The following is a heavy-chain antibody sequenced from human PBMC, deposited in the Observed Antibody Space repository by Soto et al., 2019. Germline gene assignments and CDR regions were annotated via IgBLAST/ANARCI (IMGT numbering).Heavy chain of an antibody. CDR1: GFTFSSYA. Sequence: PGGSLRLSCAASGFTFSSYAMSWVRQAPGKGLEWVSAISGSGGSTYYADSVKGRFTISRDNSKNTLYLQMNSLRAEDTAVYYCAKDGWGYDSSGYYSYQPPRGMDVWGQGTTVTVSS. CDR2: ISGSGGST. D-gene: IGHD3-22*01. J-gene: IGHJ6*02. V-gene: IGHV3-23*01. CDR3: AKDGWGYDSSGYYSYQPPRGMDV.